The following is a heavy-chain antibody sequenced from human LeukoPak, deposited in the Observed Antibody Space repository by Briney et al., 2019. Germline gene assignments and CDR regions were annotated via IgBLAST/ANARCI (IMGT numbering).Heavy chain of an antibody. CDR1: GYIFTDYY. CDR3: AEGIGGYYMDV. CDR2: INPKNGDR. Sequence: ASVKVSCKASGYIFTDYYMHWVRQAPGQGLEWMGWINPKNGDRNYAQKFQDRVTLTRDTSISTAYMELRRLRLGDTAVYYCAEGIGGYYMDVWGKGTTVTVSS. D-gene: IGHD3-3*01. V-gene: IGHV1-2*02. J-gene: IGHJ6*03.